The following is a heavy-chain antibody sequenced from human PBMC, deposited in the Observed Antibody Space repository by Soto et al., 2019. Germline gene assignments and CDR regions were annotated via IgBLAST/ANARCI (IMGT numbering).Heavy chain of an antibody. V-gene: IGHV3-23*01. Sequence: AGGSLRLSCAASGFTFSSYAMSWVRQAPGKGLEWVSAISGSGGSTYYADSVKGRFTISRDNSKNTLYLQMNSLRAEDTAVYYFAKDWSATVATAYDYWGQGTLVTVSS. CDR3: AKDWSATVATAYDY. J-gene: IGHJ4*01. D-gene: IGHD4-17*01. CDR2: ISGSGGST. CDR1: GFTFSSYA.